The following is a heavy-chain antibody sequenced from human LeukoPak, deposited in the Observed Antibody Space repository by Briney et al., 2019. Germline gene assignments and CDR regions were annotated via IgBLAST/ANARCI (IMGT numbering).Heavy chain of an antibody. J-gene: IGHJ4*02. V-gene: IGHV3-21*01. D-gene: IGHD3-22*01. CDR2: ISSSSDYI. CDR3: ARDPRTKYYYDSSGYGRLYYFDY. CDR1: GFTFSSYS. Sequence: GGSLRLSCAASGFTFSSYSMNWVRQAPGKGLEWVSSISSSSDYIYYADSVKGRFTISRDNAKNSLYLQMNSLRAEDTAVYYCARDPRTKYYYDSSGYGRLYYFDYWGQGTLVTVSS.